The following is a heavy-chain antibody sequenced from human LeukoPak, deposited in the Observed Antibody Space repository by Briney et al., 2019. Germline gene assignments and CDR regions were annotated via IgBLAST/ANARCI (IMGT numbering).Heavy chain of an antibody. CDR3: AREFRTTTWSYDAFDL. CDR1: GYTFTAYL. V-gene: IGHV1-2*02. J-gene: IGHJ3*01. CDR2: INPSSGGT. D-gene: IGHD1/OR15-1a*01. Sequence: ASVKVSCKASGYTFTAYLIHWVRQAPGQGLEWVGWINPSSGGTDYAQKSQDRVTMTRDTSNNTSYMELTRLTSDDTAVYYCAREFRTTTWSYDAFDLWGQGTVVTVSS.